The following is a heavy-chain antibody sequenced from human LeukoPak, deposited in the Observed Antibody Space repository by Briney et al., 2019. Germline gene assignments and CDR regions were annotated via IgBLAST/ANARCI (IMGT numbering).Heavy chain of an antibody. CDR3: ARDPRGYSGYDWFY. Sequence: GGSLRLSCAASGFTFSSYAMSWVRQAPGKGLEWVSAISGSGGSTYYADSVKGRFTISRDNSKNTLYLQMNSLRAEDTAVYYCARDPRGYSGYDWFYWGQGTLVTVSS. CDR2: ISGSGGST. D-gene: IGHD5-12*01. CDR1: GFTFSSYA. V-gene: IGHV3-23*01. J-gene: IGHJ4*02.